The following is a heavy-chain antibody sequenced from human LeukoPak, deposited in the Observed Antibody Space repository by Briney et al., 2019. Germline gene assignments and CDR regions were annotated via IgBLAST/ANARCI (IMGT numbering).Heavy chain of an antibody. V-gene: IGHV3-23*01. CDR1: GFMFRDAA. J-gene: IGHJ4*02. CDR2: IASSGLNT. CDR3: AKDVVRGVIITLFDY. Sequence: GSLRLSCAASGFMFRDAAMTWVRQAPGKGLEWVSLIASSGLNTYYADSVKGRFTISRDNAKNTLYLQMNSLRAEDTAVYYCAKDVVRGVIITLFDYWGQGTLVTVSS. D-gene: IGHD3-10*01.